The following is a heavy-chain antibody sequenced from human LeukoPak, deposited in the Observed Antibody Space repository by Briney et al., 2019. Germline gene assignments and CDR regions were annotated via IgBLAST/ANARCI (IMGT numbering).Heavy chain of an antibody. V-gene: IGHV1-46*01. CDR3: ARVHYGDPDDY. Sequence: ASVKVSXKASGYSFISYFIHWMRQAPGQGLEWMGTINPSSGDTNYAQKFQGIVTMTRDTSTSTVYMKLSSLKSEDTAVYYCARVHYGDPDDYWGQGTLVTVSS. CDR1: GYSFISYF. J-gene: IGHJ4*02. D-gene: IGHD4-17*01. CDR2: INPSSGDT.